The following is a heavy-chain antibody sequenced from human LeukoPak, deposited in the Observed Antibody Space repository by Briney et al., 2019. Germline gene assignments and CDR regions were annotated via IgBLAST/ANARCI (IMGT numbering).Heavy chain of an antibody. CDR3: ARDASYYGMDV. V-gene: IGHV4-59*01. CDR2: IYYSGST. J-gene: IGHJ6*02. Sequence: SETLSLTCTVSGGSISSYYWSWIRQPPGKGLEWIGYIYYSGSTNYNPSLKSRVTISVDTSKNQFSLKLSSVTAADTAVYYCARDASYYGMDVWGQGTTVTVSS. CDR1: GGSISSYY.